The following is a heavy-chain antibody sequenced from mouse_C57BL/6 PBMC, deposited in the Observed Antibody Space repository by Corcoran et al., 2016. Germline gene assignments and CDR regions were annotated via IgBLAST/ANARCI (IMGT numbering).Heavy chain of an antibody. CDR2: INPNNGGT. D-gene: IGHD2-13*01. Sequence: EVQLQQSGPELVKPGASVKISCKASGYTFTDYYMNWVKQSHGKSLEWIGDINPNNGGTSYNQKFKGKATLTVDKSSSTAYMELRSLTSEDSAVYYCAKMVTGFAYWGQGTLVTVSA. CDR3: AKMVTGFAY. V-gene: IGHV1-26*01. CDR1: GYTFTDYY. J-gene: IGHJ3*01.